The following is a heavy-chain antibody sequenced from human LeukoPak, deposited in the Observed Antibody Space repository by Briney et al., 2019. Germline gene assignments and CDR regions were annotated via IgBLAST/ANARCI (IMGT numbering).Heavy chain of an antibody. V-gene: IGHV3-20*04. CDR2: INWNGGST. Sequence: LSGGSLRLSCAASGFTFDDYGMSWVRHAPGKGLEWVSGINWNGGSTGYADSVKGRFTISRDNAKNSLYLQMNSLRAEDTALYYSARGEYGTFDPWGQGTLVTVSS. D-gene: IGHD1/OR15-1a*01. CDR3: ARGEYGTFDP. CDR1: GFTFDDYG. J-gene: IGHJ5*02.